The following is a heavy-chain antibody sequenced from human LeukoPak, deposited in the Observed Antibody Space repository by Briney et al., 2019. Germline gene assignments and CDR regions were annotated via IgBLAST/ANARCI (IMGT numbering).Heavy chain of an antibody. V-gene: IGHV3-23*01. CDR1: GFTSSSYA. CDR3: AAWGYRGSYVWDY. D-gene: IGHD1-26*01. Sequence: QAGGSLRLSCAASGFTSSSYAMSWVRQAPGKGLEWVSAISGSGGRTYYADSVKGRFTISRDNSKNTLYLQMNSLRAEDTAVYYCAAWGYRGSYVWDYWGQRTLVTVSS. J-gene: IGHJ4*02. CDR2: ISGSGGRT.